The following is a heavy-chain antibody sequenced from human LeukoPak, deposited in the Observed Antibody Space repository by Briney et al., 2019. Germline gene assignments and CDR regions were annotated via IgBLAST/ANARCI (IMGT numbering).Heavy chain of an antibody. CDR3: ARLIVGATTIDY. V-gene: IGHV1-69*06. CDR1: GGTFSSYA. D-gene: IGHD1-26*01. Sequence: ASVKVSCKASGGTFSSYAISWVRQAPGQGLEWMGGIIPIFGTANYAQKFQGRVTITADKSTSTAYMELRSLRSDDTAVYYCARLIVGATTIDYWGQGTLVTASS. J-gene: IGHJ4*02. CDR2: IIPIFGTA.